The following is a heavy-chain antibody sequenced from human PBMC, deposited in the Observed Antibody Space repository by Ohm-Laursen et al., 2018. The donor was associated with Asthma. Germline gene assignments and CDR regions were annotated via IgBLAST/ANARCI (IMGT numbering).Heavy chain of an antibody. J-gene: IGHJ6*02. CDR2: IRSKAQSYTT. V-gene: IGHV3-72*01. D-gene: IGHD6-13*01. CDR3: TTGKYSSSWYPDGDYYYYGMDV. Sequence: SLRLSCTASGFTFSAHYMDWVRQAPGKGLEWVGRIRSKAQSYTTEYAASVKGRFTISRDDSKNTLYLQMNSLKTEDTAVYYCTTGKYSSSWYPDGDYYYYGMDVWGQGTTVTVSS. CDR1: GFTFSAHY.